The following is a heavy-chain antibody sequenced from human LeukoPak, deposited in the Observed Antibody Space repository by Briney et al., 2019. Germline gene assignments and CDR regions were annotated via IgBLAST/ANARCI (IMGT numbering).Heavy chain of an antibody. Sequence: SETLSLTCAVYGGSFSGYYWSWIRQPPGKGLEWIGDINHSGSTNYNPSLKSRVTISVDTSKNQFSLKLSSVTAADTAVYYCARGGAVVVPAAIYGMDVWGQGTTVTVSS. CDR1: GGSFSGYY. CDR2: INHSGST. CDR3: ARGGAVVVPAAIYGMDV. V-gene: IGHV4-34*01. D-gene: IGHD2-2*01. J-gene: IGHJ6*02.